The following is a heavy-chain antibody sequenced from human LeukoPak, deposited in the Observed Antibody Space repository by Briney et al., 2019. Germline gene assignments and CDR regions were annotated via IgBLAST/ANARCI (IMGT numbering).Heavy chain of an antibody. Sequence: GGSLRLSCAASGFSFSPYSMNWVRQAPGKGLEWVSYISSSSSTIYYADSVKGRFTLSRDTAKNSLYLQMNSLRAEDTAVYYCARDLLYCSGGSCHNWFDPWGQGTLVTVSS. CDR2: ISSSSSTI. CDR3: ARDLLYCSGGSCHNWFDP. CDR1: GFSFSPYS. D-gene: IGHD2-15*01. V-gene: IGHV3-48*01. J-gene: IGHJ5*02.